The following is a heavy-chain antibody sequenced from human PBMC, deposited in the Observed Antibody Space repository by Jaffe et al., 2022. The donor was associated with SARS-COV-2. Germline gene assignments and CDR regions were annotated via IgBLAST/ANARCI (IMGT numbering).Heavy chain of an antibody. V-gene: IGHV3-9*01. CDR1: GFTFDDYA. CDR2: ISWNSGSI. D-gene: IGHD5-18*01. Sequence: EVQLVESGGGLVQPGRSLRLSCAASGFTFDDYAMHWVRQAPGKGLEWVSGISWNSGSIGYADSVKGRFTISRDNAKNSLYLQMNSLRAEDTALYYCAKDMGDSYGLFDYWGQGTLVTVSS. J-gene: IGHJ4*02. CDR3: AKDMGDSYGLFDY.